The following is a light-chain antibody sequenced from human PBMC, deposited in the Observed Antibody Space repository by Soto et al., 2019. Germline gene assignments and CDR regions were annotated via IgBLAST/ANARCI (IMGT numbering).Light chain of an antibody. J-gene: IGLJ1*01. CDR2: DVS. CDR1: SSDVGSYNY. V-gene: IGLV2-14*03. Sequence: QSALTQPASVSGSPGQSITISCTGTSSDVGSYNYVSWYQQHPGKAPKLMIYDVSNRPSGVSNRFFGSKSGNTASLTISGLQAEDEADYYCNSYTTSNTYVFGTGTKLTFL. CDR3: NSYTTSNTYV.